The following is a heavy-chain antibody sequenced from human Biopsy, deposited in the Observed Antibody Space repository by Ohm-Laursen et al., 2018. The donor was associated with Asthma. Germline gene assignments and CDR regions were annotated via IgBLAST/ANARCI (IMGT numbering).Heavy chain of an antibody. Sequence: SETLSLTWTVSGVSIRSYYWTWIRQPPGKGLEWIGNIHYSGSTYSNPSLKSRVTISVDTSKKQISLRLSSVIAADTAVYYCARSVTGSLAYCAGDCSFHLDRWGPGTLVTVSS. J-gene: IGHJ5*02. D-gene: IGHD2-21*01. V-gene: IGHV4-59*01. CDR2: IHYSGST. CDR1: GVSIRSYY. CDR3: ARSVTGSLAYCAGDCSFHLDR.